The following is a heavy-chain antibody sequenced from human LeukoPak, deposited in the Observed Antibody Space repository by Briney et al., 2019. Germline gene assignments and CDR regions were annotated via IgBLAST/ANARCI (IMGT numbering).Heavy chain of an antibody. Sequence: SETLSLTCTVSGGSIRRGDYYWSWIRQPPGKGLEWIGYIYYSGSTDYNPSLKSRVTISVDTSKNQFSLKLSSVTAADTAVYYCAAEVSYGGNSLDAFDIWGQGTMVTVSS. V-gene: IGHV4-30-4*01. CDR2: IYYSGST. CDR1: GGSIRRGDYY. CDR3: AAEVSYGGNSLDAFDI. D-gene: IGHD4-23*01. J-gene: IGHJ3*02.